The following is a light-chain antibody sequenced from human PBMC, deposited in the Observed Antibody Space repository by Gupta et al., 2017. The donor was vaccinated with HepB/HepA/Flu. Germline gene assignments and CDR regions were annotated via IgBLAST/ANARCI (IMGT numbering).Light chain of an antibody. V-gene: IGKV3-15*01. J-gene: IGKJ1*01. CDR3: QQYNNWPQT. CDR2: GAS. CDR1: QSVSSN. Sequence: EIVMTRSPATLSVSPGERATLSCRASQSVSSNLAWYQQKPGQAPRLPIYGASTRATGIPARFSGSGSGTEFTLTISSLQSEDFAVYYCQQYNNWPQTFGQGTKVEIK.